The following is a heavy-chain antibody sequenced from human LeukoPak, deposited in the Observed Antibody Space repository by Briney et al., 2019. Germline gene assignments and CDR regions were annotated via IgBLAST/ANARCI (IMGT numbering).Heavy chain of an antibody. Sequence: SETLSLTCTDSGGSISSSSYYWGWIRQPPGQGLEWIGSIYYSGSTYYNPSLKSRVTISVDTSKNQFSLKLSSVTAADTAVYYCARDLLYDFWSGQPRGGSDYWGQGTLVTVSS. V-gene: IGHV4-39*07. J-gene: IGHJ4*02. CDR3: ARDLLYDFWSGQPRGGSDY. CDR1: GGSISSSSYY. CDR2: IYYSGST. D-gene: IGHD3-3*01.